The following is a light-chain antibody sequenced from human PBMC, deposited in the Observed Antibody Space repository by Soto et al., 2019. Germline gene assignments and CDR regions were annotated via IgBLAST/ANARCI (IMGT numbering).Light chain of an antibody. CDR3: CSHTSSNTYV. Sequence: QSALTQPASVSGSPGQSITISCTGTSSDVGAYSYVSWYQQHPGKAPKLIIYDVSNRPSGVSNRFSGSKSGNTASLTISGLQAEDEADYYCCSHTSSNTYVFGTGTKLTVL. V-gene: IGLV2-14*01. CDR1: SSDVGAYSY. J-gene: IGLJ1*01. CDR2: DVS.